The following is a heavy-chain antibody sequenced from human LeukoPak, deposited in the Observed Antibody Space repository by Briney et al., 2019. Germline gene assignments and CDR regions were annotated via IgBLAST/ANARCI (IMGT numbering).Heavy chain of an antibody. V-gene: IGHV4-59*01. D-gene: IGHD3-22*01. CDR3: AREQGIYYYDSSAFDY. CDR1: GGSNSSYY. Sequence: SETLSLTCTVSGGSNSSYYWSWIRQPPGKGLEWIGYIYYSGSTNYNPSLKSRVTISVDTSKNQFSLKLSSVTAADTAVYYCAREQGIYYYDSSAFDYWGQGTLVTVSS. J-gene: IGHJ4*02. CDR2: IYYSGST.